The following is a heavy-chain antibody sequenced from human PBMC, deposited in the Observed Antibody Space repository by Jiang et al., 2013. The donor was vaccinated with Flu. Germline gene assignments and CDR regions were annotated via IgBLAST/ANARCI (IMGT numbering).Heavy chain of an antibody. Sequence: LVKPSETLSLTCTVSGGSISSYYWSWIRQPPGKGLEWIGYIYYSGSTNYNPSLKSRVTISVDTSKNQFSLKLSSVTAADTAVYYCARLEQLVYFDYWGQGTLVTVSS. CDR2: IYYSGST. J-gene: IGHJ4*02. CDR3: ARLEQLVYFDY. D-gene: IGHD6-13*01. V-gene: IGHV4-59*08. CDR1: GGSISSYY.